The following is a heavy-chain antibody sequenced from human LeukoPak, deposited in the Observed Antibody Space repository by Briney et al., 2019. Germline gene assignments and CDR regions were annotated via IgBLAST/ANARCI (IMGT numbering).Heavy chain of an antibody. Sequence: GGSLRLSCAASGFTFSSYAMHWVRQAPGKGLEWVAVISYDGSNKYYADSVKGRFTISRDNAKNSLYLQMNSLRAEDTAVYYCARDKAPGIAAAGRSFDPWGQGTLVTVSS. V-gene: IGHV3-30*04. J-gene: IGHJ5*02. CDR2: ISYDGSNK. CDR1: GFTFSSYA. CDR3: ARDKAPGIAAAGRSFDP. D-gene: IGHD6-13*01.